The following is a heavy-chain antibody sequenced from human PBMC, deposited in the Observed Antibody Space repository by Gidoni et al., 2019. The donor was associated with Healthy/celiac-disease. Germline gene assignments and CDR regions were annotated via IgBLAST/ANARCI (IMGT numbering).Heavy chain of an antibody. V-gene: IGHV3-48*03. CDR3: AREQLGYYYGMDV. J-gene: IGHJ6*02. Sequence: EVQLVESGGGLVQPGGSLRLSCAASGFTFSSYEMNWVRQAPGKGLEWVSYISSSGSTIYYADSVKGRFTISRDNAKNSLYLQMNSLRAEDTAVYYCAREQLGYYYGMDVWGQGTTVTVSS. D-gene: IGHD6-6*01. CDR1: GFTFSSYE. CDR2: ISSSGSTI.